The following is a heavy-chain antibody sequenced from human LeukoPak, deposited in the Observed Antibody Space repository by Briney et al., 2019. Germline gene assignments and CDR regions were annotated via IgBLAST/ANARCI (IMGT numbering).Heavy chain of an antibody. D-gene: IGHD3-16*02. J-gene: IGHJ4*02. CDR2: INHSGST. CDR1: GGSFSGYY. V-gene: IGHV4-34*01. Sequence: SETLSLTCAVYGGSFSGYYWSWIRQPPGKGLECIGEINHSGSTNYNPSLKSRVAISVATSKNQFSLKLSSVTAAETAVYYCARFLTQYDYVWGSYRPHSNYFDYWGQGTLVTVSS. CDR3: ARFLTQYDYVWGSYRPHSNYFDY.